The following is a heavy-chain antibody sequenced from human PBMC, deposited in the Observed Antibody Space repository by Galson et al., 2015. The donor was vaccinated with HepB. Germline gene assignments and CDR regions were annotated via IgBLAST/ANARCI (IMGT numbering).Heavy chain of an antibody. D-gene: IGHD3-22*01. CDR2: IIPIFGTA. Sequence: SVKVSCKASGGTFSSYAISWVRQAPGQGLEWKGGIIPIFGTANYAQKFQGRVTITADKPTSTAYMELSSLRSEDTAVYYCASKPGLYYYDSSGYSPYYYYYGMDVWGQGTTVTVSS. J-gene: IGHJ6*02. CDR3: ASKPGLYYYDSSGYSPYYYYYGMDV. V-gene: IGHV1-69*06. CDR1: GGTFSSYA.